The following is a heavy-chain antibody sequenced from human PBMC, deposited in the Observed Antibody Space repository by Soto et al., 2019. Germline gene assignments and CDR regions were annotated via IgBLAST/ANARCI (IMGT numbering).Heavy chain of an antibody. J-gene: IGHJ3*01. CDR3: ASDLRGHEGACDR. V-gene: IGHV1-18*01. CDR2: ISGYSGNT. CDR1: GYRVSSVD. Sequence: GSVQRCCKAPGYRVSSVDNNLGRQAPGQGLEWMGWISGYSGNTKYAQSLQDRVTMTADTSTTTAYMELRSLKSDDTAIYYCASDLRGHEGACDRWGRGTMVTV. D-gene: IGHD2-15*01.